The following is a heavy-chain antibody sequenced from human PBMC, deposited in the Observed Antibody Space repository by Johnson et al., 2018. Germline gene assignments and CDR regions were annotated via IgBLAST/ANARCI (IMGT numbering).Heavy chain of an antibody. D-gene: IGHD3-10*01. CDR3: ARTDGSGSYRYYYGMDV. CDR1: GFTFSSYW. Sequence: VQLVQSGGGVVQPGRSLRLSCAASGFTFSSYWMTWVRQAPGKGLEWVANIKQDGSEKGYVDSVQGRFTISRDNAKSSLNLQMNSLRAEDTAVYYCARTDGSGSYRYYYGMDVWGQGTTVTVSS. CDR2: IKQDGSEK. V-gene: IGHV3-7*01. J-gene: IGHJ6*02.